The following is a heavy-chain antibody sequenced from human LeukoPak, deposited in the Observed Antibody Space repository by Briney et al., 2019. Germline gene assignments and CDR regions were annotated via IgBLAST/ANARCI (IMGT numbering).Heavy chain of an antibody. D-gene: IGHD3-10*01. Sequence: SETLSLTCTVSGGSISSYYWSWIRQPPGRGVEWIGYIYYSESTNYNPSLKSRVPISVDTSKNQSSLKLSSVTAADTAVYYCARLRLWFGVDYWGQGTLVTVSS. CDR2: IYYSEST. J-gene: IGHJ4*02. CDR3: ARLRLWFGVDY. V-gene: IGHV4-59*08. CDR1: GGSISSYY.